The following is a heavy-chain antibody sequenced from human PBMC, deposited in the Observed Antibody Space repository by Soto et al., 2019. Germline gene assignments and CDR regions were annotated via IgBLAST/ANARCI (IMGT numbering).Heavy chain of an antibody. D-gene: IGHD2-8*02. J-gene: IGHJ4*02. CDR2: ISAYNVNT. Sequence: QVQLVQSGAEVKKPGASVKVSCKASGYTFTSYGINWVRQAPGQGREWMGWISAYNVNTNYAQKFQGRVTMTTDTSTSTAYMEQGSLRSEDTAVYYCARLWYCTGGSCYSFDYWGQGTLVTVSS. V-gene: IGHV1-18*01. CDR3: ARLWYCTGGSCYSFDY. CDR1: GYTFTSYG.